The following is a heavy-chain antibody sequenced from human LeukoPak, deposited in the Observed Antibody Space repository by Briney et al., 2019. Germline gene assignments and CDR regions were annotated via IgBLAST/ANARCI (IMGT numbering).Heavy chain of an antibody. CDR2: INHSGST. Sequence: PSETLSLTCAVYGGSFSGYYWSWIRQPPGKGLEWIGEINHSGSTNYNPSLKSRVTISVDTSKNQFSLKLSSVTAADTAVYYCAGRSGYYTGPGFVDYWSQGTLVTVSS. V-gene: IGHV4-34*01. D-gene: IGHD3-3*01. CDR1: GGSFSGYY. CDR3: AGRSGYYTGPGFVDY. J-gene: IGHJ4*02.